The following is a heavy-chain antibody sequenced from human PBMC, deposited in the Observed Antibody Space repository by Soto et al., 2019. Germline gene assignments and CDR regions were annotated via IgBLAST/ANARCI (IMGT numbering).Heavy chain of an antibody. D-gene: IGHD7-27*01. V-gene: IGHV4-4*07. J-gene: IGHJ4*03. CDR3: AGEQSGDANL. CDR1: GDSMSSYY. Sequence: TLSLTCSVSGDSMSSYYWSWIRQSAEKGLEWIGRISATGTTSYIPSLKSRITLSVDTSKNQFSLNLKFVTAADTAVYFCAGEQSGDANLWGQGTLVTVS. CDR2: ISATGTT.